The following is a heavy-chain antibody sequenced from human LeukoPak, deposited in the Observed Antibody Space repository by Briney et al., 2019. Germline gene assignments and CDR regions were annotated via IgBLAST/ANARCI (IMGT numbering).Heavy chain of an antibody. Sequence: GGSLRLSCEGSGFTFSNYWMGWVRQAPGKGLQWVANIKTDGSEKYYVDSVKGRFTISRDNAKNSVYLQMNSLRAEDTAVYYCAREDCDATSCYWGIIYWGQGTLVTVSS. J-gene: IGHJ4*02. CDR3: AREDCDATSCYWGIIY. V-gene: IGHV3-7*01. D-gene: IGHD2-2*01. CDR1: GFTFSNYW. CDR2: IKTDGSEK.